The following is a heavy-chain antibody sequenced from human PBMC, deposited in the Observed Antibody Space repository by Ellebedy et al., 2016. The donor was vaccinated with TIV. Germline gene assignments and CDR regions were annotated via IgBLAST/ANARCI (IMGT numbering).Heavy chain of an antibody. V-gene: IGHV3-33*01. CDR3: ARPSPGITMVRGVMNYYYGMDV. Sequence: GESLKISCAASGFTFSSSGMHWVRQAPGKGLEWVALIWYDGSNKYYGDSVKGRFTISRDNSKNTLYLQMNSLRADDTAVYYCARPSPGITMVRGVMNYYYGMDVWGQGTTVTVSS. D-gene: IGHD3-10*01. CDR1: GFTFSSSG. J-gene: IGHJ6*02. CDR2: IWYDGSNK.